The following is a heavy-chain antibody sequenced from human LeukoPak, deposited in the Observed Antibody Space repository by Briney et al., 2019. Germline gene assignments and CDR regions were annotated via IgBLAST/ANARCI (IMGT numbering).Heavy chain of an antibody. Sequence: GASVKVSFKASGYTFTNYHVHWVRQAPGQGLEWVGIINPRTGSTTYAQMLQGRVTMTRDTSSNTVYMEMSSLRSEDTAVYYCARDSLGYTYGYSTYLDPWGQGTLVTVSS. J-gene: IGHJ5*02. CDR2: INPRTGST. CDR1: GYTFTNYH. CDR3: ARDSLGYTYGYSTYLDP. D-gene: IGHD5-18*01. V-gene: IGHV1-46*04.